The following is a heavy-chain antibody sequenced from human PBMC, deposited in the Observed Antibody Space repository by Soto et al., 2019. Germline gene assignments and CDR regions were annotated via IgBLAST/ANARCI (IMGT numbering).Heavy chain of an antibody. V-gene: IGHV4-4*02. Sequence: PSETLSLTCAVSCGSFTSNNWWTWVRQPPGQGLEWIVEIYRTGSTKYNPSLNSRVTISLDKSENQFSLKVTSLTAADTAVYYCASRDPGTSVDYWGQGTLVTVSS. CDR2: IYRTGST. CDR1: CGSFTSNNW. D-gene: IGHD1-7*01. CDR3: ASRDPGTSVDY. J-gene: IGHJ4*02.